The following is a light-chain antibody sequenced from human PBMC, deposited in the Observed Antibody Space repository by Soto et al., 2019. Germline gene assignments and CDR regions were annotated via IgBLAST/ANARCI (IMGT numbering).Light chain of an antibody. J-gene: IGKJ1*01. V-gene: IGKV1-5*01. CDR3: QQFQSFSRT. CDR1: HNIERW. Sequence: IQMTQSPSTLSASVGDRVTITCRASHNIERWMAWYQQKRGRAPSLLIFDATTLHSGVPSRFSGGGSGTEFTLTINGLQPDDFATYYCQQFQSFSRTFGQGTKVDIK. CDR2: DAT.